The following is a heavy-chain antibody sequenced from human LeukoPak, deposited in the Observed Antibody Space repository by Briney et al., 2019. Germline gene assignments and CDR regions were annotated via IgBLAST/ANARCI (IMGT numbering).Heavy chain of an antibody. CDR2: IYYSGST. Sequence: PSETLSLTCTVSGGSISSSSYYWGWIRQPPGKGLEWIGSIYYSGSTYYNPSLKSRVTISVDTSKNQFSLKLSSVTAADTAVYYCARSYGEDDAFDIWGQGTMVTVSS. D-gene: IGHD4-17*01. V-gene: IGHV4-39*07. J-gene: IGHJ3*02. CDR3: ARSYGEDDAFDI. CDR1: GGSISSSSYY.